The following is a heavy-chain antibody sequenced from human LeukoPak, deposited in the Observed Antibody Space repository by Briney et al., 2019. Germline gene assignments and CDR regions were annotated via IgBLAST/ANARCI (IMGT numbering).Heavy chain of an antibody. V-gene: IGHV3-43D*03. J-gene: IGHJ4*02. CDR1: GFTFDDYA. CDR2: ISWDGGGT. Sequence: PGGSLRLSCAASGFTFDDYAMHWVRQAPGKGLEWVSLISWDGGGTYYADSVKGRFSISRDNSKNSLYLQMNSLRGEDTALYYCAKDMAAYYYASGNIDYWGQGTLVTVSS. D-gene: IGHD3-10*01. CDR3: AKDMAAYYYASGNIDY.